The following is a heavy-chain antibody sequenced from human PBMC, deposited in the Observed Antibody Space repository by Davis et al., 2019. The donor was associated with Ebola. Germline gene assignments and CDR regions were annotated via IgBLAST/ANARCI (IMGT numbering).Heavy chain of an antibody. D-gene: IGHD4-23*01. Sequence: GESLKISCKGSGCSFTSYWIGWVRPMPGKGLEWMGIIYPGDSDTRYSPSFQGQVTISADKSISTAYLQWSSLKASDTAMYYCARRGRAVVTPGDYWGQGTLVTVSS. CDR2: IYPGDSDT. CDR3: ARRGRAVVTPGDY. V-gene: IGHV5-51*01. CDR1: GCSFTSYW. J-gene: IGHJ4*02.